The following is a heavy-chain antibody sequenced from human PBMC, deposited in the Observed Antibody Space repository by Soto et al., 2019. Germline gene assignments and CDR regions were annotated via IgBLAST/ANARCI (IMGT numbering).Heavy chain of an antibody. CDR1: GSGYTLSSSG. CDR3: ASDRRAWHSDPSPEH. CDR2: ISAYKGYT. V-gene: IGHV1-18*01. J-gene: IGHJ4*02. Sequence: QVQLVQSGVEVKRPGASVKVSCKASGSGYTLSSSGISWVRQAPGQGLEWMGWISAYKGYTNYAQKFQGRVTMTTDTSTSTAYMELGSLRSDDTATYYCASDRRAWHSDPSPEHWGQGTLVTVSS. D-gene: IGHD3-3*02.